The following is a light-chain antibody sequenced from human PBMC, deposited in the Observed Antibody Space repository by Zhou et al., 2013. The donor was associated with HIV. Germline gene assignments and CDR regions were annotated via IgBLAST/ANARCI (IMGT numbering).Light chain of an antibody. V-gene: IGKV1-5*03. CDR2: KTS. CDR3: QQYKSYPWT. J-gene: IGKJ1*01. Sequence: DIQMTQSPSSLSASVGDRVTITCRASQSISNYLNWYQQKPGKAPKLLIYKTSSLESGVPSRFSGSGSGTEFTLTISSLQPDDFATYYCQQYKSYPWTFGQGTKVEI. CDR1: QSISNY.